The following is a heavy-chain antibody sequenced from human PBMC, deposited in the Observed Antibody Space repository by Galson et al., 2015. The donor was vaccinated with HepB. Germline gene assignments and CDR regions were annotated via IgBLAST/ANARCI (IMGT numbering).Heavy chain of an antibody. J-gene: IGHJ4*02. D-gene: IGHD3-9*01. Sequence: SLRLSCAASGFTFSSYAMHWVRQTPGKGLEWLLGISGNGGDTYYADSVKGRFTISRDNAKNTLHLQINSLRAEGTAVYYCAKDPRYSDILTASYYFDHWGQGTLVTVSP. CDR1: GFTFSSYA. CDR3: AKDPRYSDILTASYYFDH. V-gene: IGHV3-23*01. CDR2: ISGNGGDT.